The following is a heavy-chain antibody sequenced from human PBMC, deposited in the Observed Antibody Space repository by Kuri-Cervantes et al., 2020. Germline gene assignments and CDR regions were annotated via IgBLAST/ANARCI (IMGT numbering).Heavy chain of an antibody. D-gene: IGHD3-22*01. CDR3: ATVYYYDSSGYYYFSY. Sequence: ASVKVSCKASGYSLGNYGINWVRQAPGQGPEWMGWINTNTGNPAYAQGFTGRFVFSLDTSVSTAYLQISSLKAEDTAAYYCATVYYYDSSGYYYFSYWGQGTLVTVSS. CDR2: INTNTGNP. CDR1: GYSLGNYG. J-gene: IGHJ4*02. V-gene: IGHV7-4-1*02.